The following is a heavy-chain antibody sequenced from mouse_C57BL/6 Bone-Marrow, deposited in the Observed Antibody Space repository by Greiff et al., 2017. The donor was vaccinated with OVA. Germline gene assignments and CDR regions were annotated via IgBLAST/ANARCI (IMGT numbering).Heavy chain of an antibody. D-gene: IGHD2-3*01. V-gene: IGHV14-4*01. CDR1: GFNIKDDY. Sequence: EVKLMESGAELVRPGASVKLSCTASGFNIKDDYMHWVKQRPEQGLEWIGWIDPENGDTEYASKFQGTATITADTSSNTAYLQLSSLTSEDTAVYYCTTRLYDGPFAYWGQGILVTVAA. CDR2: IDPENGDT. J-gene: IGHJ3*01. CDR3: TTRLYDGPFAY.